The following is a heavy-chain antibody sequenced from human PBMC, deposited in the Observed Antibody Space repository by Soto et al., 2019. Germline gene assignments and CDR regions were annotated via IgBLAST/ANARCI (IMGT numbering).Heavy chain of an antibody. Sequence: SETLSLTCAVSGGSISSGGYSWSWIRQPPGKGLEWIGNIYHSGTTYYTPSLQSRVTMSVDRSKNQFSLELTSVTAADTAVYYCARVLGQWLGNWGPGTLDTVSS. CDR2: IYHSGTT. D-gene: IGHD6-19*01. CDR1: GGSISSGGYS. V-gene: IGHV4-30-2*01. J-gene: IGHJ4*02. CDR3: ARVLGQWLGN.